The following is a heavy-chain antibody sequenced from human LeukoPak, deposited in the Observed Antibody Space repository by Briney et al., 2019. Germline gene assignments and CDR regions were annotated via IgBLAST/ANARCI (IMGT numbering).Heavy chain of an antibody. V-gene: IGHV3-23*01. CDR1: GFTFSSYA. J-gene: IGHJ3*02. D-gene: IGHD3-22*01. Sequence: GRSLRLSCAASGFTFSSYAMSWVRQAPGKGLEWVSAISGSGGSTYYADSVKGRFTISRDNSKNTLYLQMNSLRAEDTAVYYCAKDSMIGDYYDSSGSDAFDIWGQGTMVTVSS. CDR3: AKDSMIGDYYDSSGSDAFDI. CDR2: ISGSGGST.